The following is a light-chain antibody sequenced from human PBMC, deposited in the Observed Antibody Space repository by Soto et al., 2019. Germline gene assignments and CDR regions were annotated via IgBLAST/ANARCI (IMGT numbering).Light chain of an antibody. CDR1: QSISSY. Sequence: DIQMTQSPSSLSASVGDRITITCRASQSISSYLNWYQQKPGKAPKLLIYDASSVQSGVSSRFSGSGSGTDFTVAISSLQPEDCATYDFRQSYSTPQTFGQGTQVEIK. CDR2: DAS. J-gene: IGKJ1*01. CDR3: RQSYSTPQT. V-gene: IGKV1-39*01.